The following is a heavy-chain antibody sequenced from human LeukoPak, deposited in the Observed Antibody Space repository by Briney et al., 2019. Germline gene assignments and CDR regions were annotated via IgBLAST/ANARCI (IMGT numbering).Heavy chain of an antibody. CDR3: ARDRRYSGSLRTAFDI. CDR2: IYTSGST. Sequence: KPSETLSLTCTVSGGFISSYYWSWIRQPAGKGLEWIGRIYTSGSTNYNPSLKSRVTMSVDTSKNQFSLKLSSVTAADTAVYYCARDRRYSGSLRTAFDIWGQGTMVTVSS. D-gene: IGHD1-26*01. V-gene: IGHV4-4*07. CDR1: GGFISSYY. J-gene: IGHJ3*02.